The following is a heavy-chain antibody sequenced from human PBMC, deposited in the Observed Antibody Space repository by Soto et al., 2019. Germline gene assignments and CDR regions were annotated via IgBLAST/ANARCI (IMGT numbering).Heavy chain of an antibody. CDR3: ARERDGSASRVDV. CDR1: GGSFSGYY. V-gene: IGHV4-34*01. D-gene: IGHD2-2*01. J-gene: IGHJ6*02. CDR2: INHSGST. Sequence: QVQLQQWGAGLLKPSETLSLTCAVYGGSFSGYYWSWIRQPPGKGLEWIGEINHSGSTNYNPSLKSRVTISVDTSKNQFSLKLSSVTAADTAVYYSARERDGSASRVDVWGQGTTVTVSS.